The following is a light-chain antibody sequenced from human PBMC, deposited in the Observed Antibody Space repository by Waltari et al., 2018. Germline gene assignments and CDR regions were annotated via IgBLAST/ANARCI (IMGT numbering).Light chain of an antibody. J-gene: IGKJ1*01. V-gene: IGKV4-1*01. CDR3: QQYYSTLWT. CDR2: WAS. CDR1: QSVLYSSNNKNY. Sequence: DIVMTQSPDSLAVSLGERATINCKSSQSVLYSSNNKNYLAWYQQKPGQPPKLLIYWASTRESGVPDRFSRSGSVTDFTLTISSLHAEDVAVYYCQQYYSTLWTFGQGTKVEIK.